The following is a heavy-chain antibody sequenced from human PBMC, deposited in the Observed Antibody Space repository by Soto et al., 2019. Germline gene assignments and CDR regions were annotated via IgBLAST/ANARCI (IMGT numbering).Heavy chain of an antibody. V-gene: IGHV4-39*01. J-gene: IGHJ4*02. CDR3: ATPHGSGTYWDDD. CDR2: IYYSGTT. D-gene: IGHD3-10*01. CDR1: GGSISSSTYY. Sequence: QLQMQESGPGLVRPSETLSLTCTVSGGSISSSTYYWGWIRQPPGKGLEWIGSIYYSGTTYYNPSLNSRVTISVDTSKNQFSLKLRSVTAADTALYYCATPHGSGTYWDDDWGQGTLVTVSS.